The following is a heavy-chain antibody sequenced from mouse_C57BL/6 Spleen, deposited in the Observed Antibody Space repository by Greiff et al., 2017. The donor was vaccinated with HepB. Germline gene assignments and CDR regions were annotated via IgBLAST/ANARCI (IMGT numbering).Heavy chain of an antibody. Sequence: VQLQQPGAELVRPGTSVKLSCKASGYTFTSYWMHWVKQRPGQGLEWIGVIDPSDSYTNYNQKFKGKATLTVDTSSSTAYMQLSSLTSEDSAVYYCARGTTPGYWGQGTTLTVSS. V-gene: IGHV1-59*01. CDR1: GYTFTSYW. J-gene: IGHJ2*01. CDR3: ARGTTPGY. CDR2: IDPSDSYT. D-gene: IGHD2-13*01.